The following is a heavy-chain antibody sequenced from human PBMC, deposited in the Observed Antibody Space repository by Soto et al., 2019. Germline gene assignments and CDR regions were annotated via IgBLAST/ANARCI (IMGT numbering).Heavy chain of an antibody. D-gene: IGHD2-2*02. V-gene: IGHV1-69*13. Sequence: RASVKVSCKASGGTFSSYAISWVRQAPGQGLEWMGAIIPIFGTANYAQKFQGRVTITADESTSTAYMELSSLRSEDTAVYYCARDCSSTSCSTYYYYGMDVWGQGTTVTVSS. CDR3: ARDCSSTSCSTYYYYGMDV. J-gene: IGHJ6*02. CDR2: IIPIFGTA. CDR1: GGTFSSYA.